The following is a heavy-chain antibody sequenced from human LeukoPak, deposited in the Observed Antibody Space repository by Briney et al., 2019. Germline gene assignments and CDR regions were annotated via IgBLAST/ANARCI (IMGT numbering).Heavy chain of an antibody. J-gene: IGHJ6*03. D-gene: IGHD3-10*01. Sequence: SETLSLTCTVSGGSISSYYWSWIRQPPGKGLEWIGYIYYSGSTYYNPSLKSRVTISVDTSKNQFSLKLSSVTAADTAVYYCAGFGYYYYYMDVWSKGTTVTISS. CDR1: GGSISSYY. CDR3: AGFGYYYYYMDV. V-gene: IGHV4-59*04. CDR2: IYYSGST.